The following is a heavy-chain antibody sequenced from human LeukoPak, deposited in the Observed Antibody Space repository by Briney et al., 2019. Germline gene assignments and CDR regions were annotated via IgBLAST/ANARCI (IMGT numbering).Heavy chain of an antibody. V-gene: IGHV3-48*01. CDR1: GFTFSGYA. CDR3: VRETKVPYYCMEM. J-gene: IGHJ6*03. D-gene: IGHD1-1*01. CDR2: INGGSGII. Sequence: PGGSLRLSCAASGFTFSGYAMSWVRQAPGKGLEWVSYINGGSGIIYYADSMKGRFTISRDNAKNSLYLQLNSLRAEDTAVYYCVRETKVPYYCMEMWGKGTTVTVSS.